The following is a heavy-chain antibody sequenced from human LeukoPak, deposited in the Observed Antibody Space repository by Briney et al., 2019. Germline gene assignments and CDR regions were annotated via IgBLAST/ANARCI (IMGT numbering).Heavy chain of an antibody. CDR2: INHNGNVN. D-gene: IGHD3-16*01. V-gene: IGHV3-7*03. J-gene: IGHJ6*02. CDR1: GFTFSSFW. Sequence: GGSLRLSCAAPGFTFSSFWMKWARQAPGEGLEWVASINHNGNVNYYVDSVKGRFTISRDNAKNSLYLQMSNLRAEDTAVYFCARGGGLDVWGQGATVTVSS. CDR3: ARGGGLDV.